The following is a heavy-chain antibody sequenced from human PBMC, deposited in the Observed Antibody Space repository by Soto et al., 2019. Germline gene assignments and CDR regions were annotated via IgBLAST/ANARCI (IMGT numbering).Heavy chain of an antibody. CDR1: GFTFISYA. CDR2: ISYDGSNK. V-gene: IGHV3-30-3*01. Sequence: PAGSLTLSCSASGFTFISYAMHWVRQAPGKGLAWVAVISYDGSNKYYADSVKGRFTISRDNSKNTPSLQMNSLSAEDTAVYYCVRDPLYYYILTDYYCHSDDSGQGTRLPVST. J-gene: IGHJ4*02. CDR3: VRDPLYYYILTDYYCHSDD. D-gene: IGHD3-9*01.